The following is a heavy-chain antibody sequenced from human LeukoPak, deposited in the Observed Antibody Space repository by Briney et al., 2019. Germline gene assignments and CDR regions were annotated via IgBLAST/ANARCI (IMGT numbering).Heavy chain of an antibody. CDR3: VRGLARGDFDY. CDR1: GLTFSGSA. V-gene: IGHV3-23*01. Sequence: GGTLRLSCAASGLTFSGSAMSWVRQAPGKGLEWVSLISGSGNSTYYADSVKGRFTISRDNSKNTLYLQMNSLRAEDTAVYYCVRGLARGDFDYWGQGTLVTVSS. J-gene: IGHJ4*02. CDR2: ISGSGNST. D-gene: IGHD3/OR15-3a*01.